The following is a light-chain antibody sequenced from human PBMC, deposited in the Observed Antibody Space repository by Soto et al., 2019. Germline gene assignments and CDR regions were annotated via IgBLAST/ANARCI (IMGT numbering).Light chain of an antibody. V-gene: IGKV1-27*01. CDR1: QDIRNF. J-gene: IGKJ3*01. CDR3: QKYSSVPV. Sequence: IQMTQSPTSLSASVGDRVTITCRASQDIRNFVAWYQQKPGKAPKLLIYAASTSQSGVPSRFSGSGSGTDFTLTINSLQPEDVATCSCQKYSSVPVFGPGTKVEIK. CDR2: AAS.